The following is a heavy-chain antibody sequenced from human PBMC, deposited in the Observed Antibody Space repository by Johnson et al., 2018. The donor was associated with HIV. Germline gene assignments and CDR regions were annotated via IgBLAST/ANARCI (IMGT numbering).Heavy chain of an antibody. J-gene: IGHJ3*02. CDR1: GFTVSSNY. CDR2: ISSGGSI. Sequence: VQLVESGGGLIQPGGSLRLSCAASGFTVSSNYMSWVRQAPGKGLEWVSIISSGGSIYYADSVKGRFTISRDNAKNSVYLQMNSLRAEDTAVYYCARGTLAAFDIWGQGTMVTVSS. V-gene: IGHV3-53*01. CDR3: ARGTLAAFDI. D-gene: IGHD2-2*01.